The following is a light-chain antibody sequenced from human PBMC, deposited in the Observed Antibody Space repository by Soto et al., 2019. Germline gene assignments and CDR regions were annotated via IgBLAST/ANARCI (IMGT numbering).Light chain of an antibody. V-gene: IGKV1-5*03. Sequence: DIQMTQSPSTLSASVGDRVTITCRASQSISSWLAWYQQKPGKAPKLLIYKASSLESGVPSRFSGSGSGTEFTLPISSLQPDDFATYYCQQYSSYWTFGQGTKVDIK. J-gene: IGKJ1*01. CDR3: QQYSSYWT. CDR1: QSISSW. CDR2: KAS.